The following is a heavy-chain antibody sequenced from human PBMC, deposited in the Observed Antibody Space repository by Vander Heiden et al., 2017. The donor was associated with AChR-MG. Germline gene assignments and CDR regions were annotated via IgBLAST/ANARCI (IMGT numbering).Heavy chain of an antibody. Sequence: QVQLVQSGSELNKPEASVKVSCQASRYNFTSYDTNRVRQATGQGLEWMRWMNHKSGNTGYVKKFKGRVTMTRNTSISTAYMELSSLRSEDTAVYYCARAVAGTWSSGYWGQGTMVTVSS. V-gene: IGHV1-8*01. CDR3: ARAVAGTWSSGY. D-gene: IGHD6-19*01. CDR1: RYNFTSYD. CDR2: MNHKSGNT. J-gene: IGHJ4*02.